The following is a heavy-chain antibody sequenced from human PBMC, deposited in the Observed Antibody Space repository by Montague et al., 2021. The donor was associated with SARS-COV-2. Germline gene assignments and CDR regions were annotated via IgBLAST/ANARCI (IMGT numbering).Heavy chain of an antibody. J-gene: IGHJ3*02. CDR1: GFTFSNYD. V-gene: IGHV3-48*03. Sequence: SLRLSCAGSGFTFSNYDMNWVRQAPGKGPEWISYISTSAYTTSYAGSVKGRFTISRDNGKNPLYLQMNSLRVEDTAVYYCTRDYRSIVGDGLDIWGQGTKVTVSS. CDR2: ISTSAYTT. CDR3: TRDYRSIVGDGLDI. D-gene: IGHD3-16*02.